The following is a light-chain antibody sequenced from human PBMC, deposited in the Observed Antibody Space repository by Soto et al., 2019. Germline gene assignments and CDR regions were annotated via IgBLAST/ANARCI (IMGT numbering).Light chain of an antibody. CDR3: QQSYSTPRT. J-gene: IGKJ2*01. Sequence: DIQMTQSPSSLSASVGDRVSITCRASQTIITYLNWYQQKPGKAPKLLISAASNLQSGVPSRFSGSGSETEFTLTISSVQPADFATYYCQQSYSTPRTFGQGTKLEIK. CDR1: QTIITY. V-gene: IGKV1-39*01. CDR2: AAS.